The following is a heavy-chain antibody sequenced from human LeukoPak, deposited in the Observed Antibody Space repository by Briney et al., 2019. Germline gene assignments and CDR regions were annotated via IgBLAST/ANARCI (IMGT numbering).Heavy chain of an antibody. J-gene: IGHJ4*02. D-gene: IGHD4-17*01. V-gene: IGHV1-2*02. CDR2: TNPNSGGT. Sequence: ASVKVSCKASGYTFTGYYMHWVRQAPGQGLEWMGWTNPNSGGTNYAQKFQGRVTMTRDTSISTAYMELSRLTSDDTAVYYCARGESMTTGDPTPRWGQGTLVTVSS. CDR3: ARGESMTTGDPTPR. CDR1: GYTFTGYY.